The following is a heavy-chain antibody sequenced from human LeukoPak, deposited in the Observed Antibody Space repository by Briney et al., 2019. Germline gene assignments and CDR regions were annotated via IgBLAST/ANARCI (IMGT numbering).Heavy chain of an antibody. CDR2: INPNTGDT. CDR3: ARGRTMVATILVRDY. CDR1: GYTFTDYY. D-gene: IGHD5-12*01. J-gene: IGHJ4*02. V-gene: IGHV1-2*02. Sequence: ASVKVSCKASGYTFTDYYIHWVRQAPGQGLEWVGWINPNTGDTTYAQKFQGRVTMTRDTSINTAYMELSGLTSDDTAIYFCARGRTMVATILVRDYWGQGALVTVSS.